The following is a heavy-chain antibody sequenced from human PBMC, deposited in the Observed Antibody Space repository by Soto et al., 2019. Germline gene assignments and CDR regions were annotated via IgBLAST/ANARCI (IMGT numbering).Heavy chain of an antibody. Sequence: EVQLVESGGGLVQPGGSLRLSCAASGFIFDDYAMHWVRQRPGKGLEWISSINWNGDSVFYADSVKGRFTISRDNAKNSLYLQMNSLRDDDTAFYYCTKVHPGDRGFDYWGQGALVTVSS. CDR1: GFIFDDYA. D-gene: IGHD3-10*01. J-gene: IGHJ4*02. CDR3: TKVHPGDRGFDY. CDR2: INWNGDSV. V-gene: IGHV3-9*01.